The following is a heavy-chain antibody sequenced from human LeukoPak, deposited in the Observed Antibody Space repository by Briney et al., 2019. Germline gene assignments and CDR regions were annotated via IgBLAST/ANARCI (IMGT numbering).Heavy chain of an antibody. J-gene: IGHJ4*02. D-gene: IGHD2-21*02. V-gene: IGHV3-48*01. Sequence: GGSLRLSCAASGFTFSSYSMNWVRQAPGKGLEWVSYISSSSSTIYYADSVKGRFTISRDNAKNSLYLQMNSLRAEDTAVYYCARDPPGDCGGDCYSSPVFDYWGQGTLVTVSS. CDR2: ISSSSSTI. CDR1: GFTFSSYS. CDR3: ARDPPGDCGGDCYSSPVFDY.